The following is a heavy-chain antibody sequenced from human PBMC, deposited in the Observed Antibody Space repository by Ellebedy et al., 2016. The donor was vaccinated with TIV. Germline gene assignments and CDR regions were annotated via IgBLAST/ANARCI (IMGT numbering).Heavy chain of an antibody. Sequence: GGSLRLXCAASGFTFSGAWMSWVRQAPGKGLEWVSYISSSSSTIYYADSVKGRFTISRDNAKNSLYLQMNSLRDEDTAVYYCARDLGSYYVKGDYWGQGTLVTVSS. CDR1: GFTFSGAW. V-gene: IGHV3-48*02. D-gene: IGHD1-26*01. J-gene: IGHJ4*02. CDR2: ISSSSSTI. CDR3: ARDLGSYYVKGDY.